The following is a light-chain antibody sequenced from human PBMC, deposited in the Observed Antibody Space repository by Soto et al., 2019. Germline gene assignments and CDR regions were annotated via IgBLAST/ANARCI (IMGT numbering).Light chain of an antibody. CDR3: QSYDSSLSLYV. CDR2: GNS. V-gene: IGLV1-40*01. Sequence: QSVLTQPPSVSGAPGQRVTISCTGSSSNIGAGYDVHWYQQLPGTAPKLLIYGNSNRPSGVPDRFSGSKSGTSASLAITGLQAEDEADYYCQSYDSSLSLYVFGTGTQLTV. J-gene: IGLJ1*01. CDR1: SSNIGAGYD.